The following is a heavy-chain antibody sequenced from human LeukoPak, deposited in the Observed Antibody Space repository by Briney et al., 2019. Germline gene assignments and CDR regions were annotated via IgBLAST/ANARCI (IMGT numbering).Heavy chain of an antibody. J-gene: IGHJ6*02. CDR2: IIPILGIA. V-gene: IGHV1-69*04. CDR1: GGTFNRYA. Sequence: SAVTVSCKASGGTFNRYAISWVRQAAAQGLAWVGRIIPILGIANYAQKFQGRVTITADKSTSTAYMELSSLRSEDTAVYYCCSGHNIGGYYYYGMDVWGQGTTVTVSS. D-gene: IGHD6-19*01. CDR3: CSGHNIGGYYYYGMDV.